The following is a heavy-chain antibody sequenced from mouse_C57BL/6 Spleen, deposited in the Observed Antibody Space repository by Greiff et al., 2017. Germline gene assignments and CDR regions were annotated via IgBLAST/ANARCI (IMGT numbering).Heavy chain of an antibody. CDR2: ILPGSGST. J-gene: IGHJ2*01. CDR3: ARRRRDPLRYFDY. Sequence: QVQLQQSGAELMKPGASVKLSCKATGYTFTGYWIGWVKQRPGHGLEWIGEILPGSGSTNYNEKFKGKATVTADTSSNTAYMQLSSLTTEDSAIYYGARRRRDPLRYFDYWGQGTTLTVSS. V-gene: IGHV1-9*01. CDR1: GYTFTGYW. D-gene: IGHD6-1*01.